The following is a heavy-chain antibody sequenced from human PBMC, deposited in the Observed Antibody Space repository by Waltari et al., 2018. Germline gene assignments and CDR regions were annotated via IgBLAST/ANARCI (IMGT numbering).Heavy chain of an antibody. J-gene: IGHJ4*02. V-gene: IGHV4-31*03. CDR3: ARDSGVGYTSSWYYFDS. CDR2: IYYSGST. CDR1: GDSITRGSHY. D-gene: IGHD6-13*01. Sequence: QVQLQESGPGLVKPSQTLSLTCTVSGDSITRGSHYWSWIRQHPVKGLEWIGYIYYSGSTHYNPSLKSRVSISVDTSKNQFSLKLSSVTAADTAVYYCARDSGVGYTSSWYYFDSWGQGTLVTVSS.